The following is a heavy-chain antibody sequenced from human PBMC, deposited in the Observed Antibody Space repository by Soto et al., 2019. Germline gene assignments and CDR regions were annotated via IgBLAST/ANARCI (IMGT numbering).Heavy chain of an antibody. J-gene: IGHJ5*02. CDR1: GGSISSSSYY. D-gene: IGHD3-3*01. Sequence: SETLSLTCTVSGGSISSSSYYWGWIRQPPGKGLEWIGSIYYSGSTYYNPSLKSRVTISVDTSKNQFSLKLSSVTAADTAVYYCARHVFDSSDLLRFLEWLLFGSWFDPWGQGTLVTVSS. V-gene: IGHV4-39*01. CDR3: ARHVFDSSDLLRFLEWLLFGSWFDP. CDR2: IYYSGST.